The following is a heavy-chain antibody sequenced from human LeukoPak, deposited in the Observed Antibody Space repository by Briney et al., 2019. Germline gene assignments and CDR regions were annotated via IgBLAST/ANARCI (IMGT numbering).Heavy chain of an antibody. D-gene: IGHD6-13*01. Sequence: GGSLRLSCVASGFTFSSYTMNWVRQAPGRGLEWVSSISSGSHYIDYADSVRGRFTISRDNARNSLYLQMNSLRAEDTAVYCCAKDILAAGLFFDYWGLGTLVTVSS. V-gene: IGHV3-21*04. CDR2: ISSGSHYI. CDR1: GFTFSSYT. CDR3: AKDILAAGLFFDY. J-gene: IGHJ4*02.